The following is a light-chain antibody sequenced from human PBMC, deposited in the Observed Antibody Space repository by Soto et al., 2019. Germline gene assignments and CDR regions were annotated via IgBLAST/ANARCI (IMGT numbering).Light chain of an antibody. CDR1: PSVSSSN. Sequence: DIVLTQSPGTLSLSPWERATLSCRASPSVSSSNLAWYQQKPAQAPRLLIYDESRRAPGIPERFSGSGSWTDFTLTISSLEHEDFAVYYCQQYLTSPKTFGQGTKVDIK. CDR3: QQYLTSPKT. CDR2: DES. V-gene: IGKV3-20*01. J-gene: IGKJ1*01.